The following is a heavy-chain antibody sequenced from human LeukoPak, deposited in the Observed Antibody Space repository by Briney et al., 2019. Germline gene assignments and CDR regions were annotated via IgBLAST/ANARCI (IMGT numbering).Heavy chain of an antibody. D-gene: IGHD2-21*02. CDR2: ISSSSSTI. Sequence: GGSLRLSCAASGFTFSSYSMNWVRQAPGKGLEWVSYISSSSSTIYYADSVKGRFTISRDNAKNSLYLQMNSLRAEDTAVYYCAKARGAVVVTPFDYWGQGTLVTVSS. J-gene: IGHJ4*02. V-gene: IGHV3-48*01. CDR1: GFTFSSYS. CDR3: AKARGAVVVTPFDY.